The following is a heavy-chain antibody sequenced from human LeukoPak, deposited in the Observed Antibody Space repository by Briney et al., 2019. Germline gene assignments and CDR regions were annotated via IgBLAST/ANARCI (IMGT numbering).Heavy chain of an antibody. Sequence: ASVKVSCKASGYTFTSHGISWVRQAPGQGLEWMGWVSTYNGNTNYVPKYQGRVTMTSDTSTSTAYMELRSLRSDDTAVYYCARDVDTATDQINDYWGQGTLVTVSS. CDR3: ARDVDTATDQINDY. D-gene: IGHD5-18*01. V-gene: IGHV1-18*04. CDR1: GYTFTSHG. CDR2: VSTYNGNT. J-gene: IGHJ4*02.